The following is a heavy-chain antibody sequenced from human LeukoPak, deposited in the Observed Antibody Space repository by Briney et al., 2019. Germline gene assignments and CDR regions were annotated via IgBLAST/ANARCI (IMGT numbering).Heavy chain of an antibody. J-gene: IGHJ5*02. CDR2: IWYDGSNK. V-gene: IGHV3-33*01. CDR3: ARDPAIAAAPNNWFDP. D-gene: IGHD6-13*01. Sequence: GGSLRLSCAASGFTFSSYGMHWVRQAPGKGLEWVAVIWYDGSNKYYADSVKGRFTISRDNSKNTLYLQMNSLRAEDTAVYYCARDPAIAAAPNNWFDPWGQGTLVTVSS. CDR1: GFTFSSYG.